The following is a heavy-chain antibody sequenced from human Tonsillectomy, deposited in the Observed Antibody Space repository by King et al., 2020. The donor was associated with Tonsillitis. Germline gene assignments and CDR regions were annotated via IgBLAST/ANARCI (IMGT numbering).Heavy chain of an antibody. CDR2: IYYSGST. Sequence: VQLQESGPGLVKPSETLSLTCTVSGYSISSGYYWGWIRQPPGKGLEWIGIIYYSGSTYYNLSLKSRVTISVDTSKNQFSLKLSSVTAADTAVYYCARAYYDFWSDYYYFDYWGQGTLVTVSS. V-gene: IGHV4-38-2*02. CDR1: GYSISSGYY. J-gene: IGHJ4*02. D-gene: IGHD3-3*01. CDR3: ARAYYDFWSDYYYFDY.